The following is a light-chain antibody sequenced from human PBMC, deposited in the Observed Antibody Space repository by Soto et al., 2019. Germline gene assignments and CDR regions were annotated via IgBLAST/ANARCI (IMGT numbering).Light chain of an antibody. CDR1: SSDVGNYNR. CDR2: EVT. J-gene: IGLJ3*02. V-gene: IGLV2-18*02. Sequence: QSALTQPPSVSGSPGQSVTISCTGTSSDVGNYNRVSWYQQPPGTAPKLMIYEVTNRPSGVPDRFSGSKSGNTASLTISGLQAEDEADYYCSSYASSNTLVFGGGTKLTAL. CDR3: SSYASSNTLV.